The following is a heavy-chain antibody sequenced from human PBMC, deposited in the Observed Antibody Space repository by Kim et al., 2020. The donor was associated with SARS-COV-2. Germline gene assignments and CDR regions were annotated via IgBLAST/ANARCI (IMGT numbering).Heavy chain of an antibody. Sequence: SETLSLTCTVSGGSISGYYWSWIRQPPGKGLEWIGYIYYSVSTNYNTSNPSLKSRVTISVDTAKHQSSLKLRSVTAADTAVYYCTRGGADLTGGAYNFFDSWGQGTLVTVSS. CDR2: IYYSVST. V-gene: IGHV4-59*12. J-gene: IGHJ4*02. D-gene: IGHD1-20*01. CDR3: TRGGADLTGGAYNFFDS. CDR1: GGSISGYY.